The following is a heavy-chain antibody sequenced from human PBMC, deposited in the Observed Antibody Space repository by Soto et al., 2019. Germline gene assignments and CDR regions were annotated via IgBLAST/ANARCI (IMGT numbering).Heavy chain of an antibody. Sequence: SXKVSYKATEGTXNSYASRLVRQAPRQGLEWMGGIIPIFGTANYAQKFQGRVTTTADKYTSTAYMELSSLRSEDTAVYYCARVPRLNRRVDPWAQGTLATVS. CDR2: IIPIFGTA. V-gene: IGHV1-69*06. J-gene: IGHJ5*02. CDR1: EGTXNSYA. CDR3: ARVPRLNRRVDP.